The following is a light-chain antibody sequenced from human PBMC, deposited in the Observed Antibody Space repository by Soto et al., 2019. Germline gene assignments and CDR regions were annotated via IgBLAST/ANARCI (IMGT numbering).Light chain of an antibody. Sequence: DIKMTQSPSPLSASVGDRVNITFRASQSISSWLAWYQQKPGKAPKLLIYKASTLKSGVPSRFSGSGSGTEFTLTISSLQPDDFAAYYCQHYNSYSEAFGQGTKVDIK. J-gene: IGKJ1*01. V-gene: IGKV1-5*03. CDR2: KAS. CDR1: QSISSW. CDR3: QHYNSYSEA.